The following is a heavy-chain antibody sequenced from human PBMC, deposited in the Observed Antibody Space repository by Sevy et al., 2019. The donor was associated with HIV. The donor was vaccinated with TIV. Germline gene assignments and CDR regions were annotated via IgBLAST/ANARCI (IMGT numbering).Heavy chain of an antibody. CDR1: GFNFGDYP. CDR3: SNAGSGTGWFDP. Sequence: GGSLRLSCRASGFNFGDYPMSWFRQAPGKGLAWVGFIRSKASGGTTQYAASVKGRFTISRDYSESIAYLQMNSLKIEDTAVYYCSNAGSGTGWFDPWGQGTLVTVSS. CDR2: IRSKASGGTT. J-gene: IGHJ5*02. V-gene: IGHV3-49*03. D-gene: IGHD3-10*01.